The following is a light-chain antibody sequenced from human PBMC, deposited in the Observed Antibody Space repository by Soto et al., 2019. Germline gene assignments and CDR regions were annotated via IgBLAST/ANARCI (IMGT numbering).Light chain of an antibody. CDR3: QQYEGWPSIT. V-gene: IGKV3-20*01. J-gene: IGKJ5*01. CDR1: QSVSNTY. Sequence: EVVLTQSPGTLSLSPGERATLSCRASQSVSNTYVAWYQHISGQTPRLLIYGASNRATGIPDRFSGSGSGTDFTLTISRLEPEDFSVFYCQQYEGWPSITFGQGTRLENK. CDR2: GAS.